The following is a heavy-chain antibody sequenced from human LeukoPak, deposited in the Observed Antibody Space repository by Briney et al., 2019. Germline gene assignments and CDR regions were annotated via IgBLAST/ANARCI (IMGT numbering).Heavy chain of an antibody. CDR2: MNPNSGNT. D-gene: IGHD6-6*01. V-gene: IGHV1-8*01. CDR1: GYTFTSYD. J-gene: IGHJ4*02. CDR3: ARVEYSSSGDYFDY. Sequence: ASVKVSCKAPGYTFTSYDINWVRQATGQGLEWMGWMNPNSGNTGYAQKFQGRVTMTRNTSISTAYMELSSLRSEDTAVYYCARVEYSSSGDYFDYWGQGTLVTVSS.